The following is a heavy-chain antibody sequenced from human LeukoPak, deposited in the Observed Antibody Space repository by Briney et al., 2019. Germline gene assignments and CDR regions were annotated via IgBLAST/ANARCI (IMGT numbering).Heavy chain of an antibody. D-gene: IGHD6-19*01. J-gene: IGHJ4*02. CDR2: MYAGGST. CDR1: GDSIRGYY. CDR3: ARQSSGGWYPDY. V-gene: IGHV4-4*09. Sequence: PSETLSLTCTVSGDSIRGYYWSWIRQPPGKGLEWIGYMYAGGSTDYNPSLKSRVTISGDTSKNQFSLKLTPVTAADTAVYYCARQSSGGWYPDYWGQGALVTVSS.